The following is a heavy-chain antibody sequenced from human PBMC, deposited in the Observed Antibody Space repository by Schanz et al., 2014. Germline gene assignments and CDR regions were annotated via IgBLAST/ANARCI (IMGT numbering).Heavy chain of an antibody. CDR3: ARGNTIFGVVILGWLDP. V-gene: IGHV1-69*04. CDR2: IIPNLGSA. CDR1: GDTLSSYG. J-gene: IGHJ5*02. D-gene: IGHD3-3*01. Sequence: QVQLVQSGAEVKKPGASVKVSCKASGDTLSSYGISWVRQAPGQGLEWMGRIIPNLGSANYAQKFQGRVTITADKSTSTVYMELSSLRAEDTAIYYCARGNTIFGVVILGWLDPWGQGTLVTVSS.